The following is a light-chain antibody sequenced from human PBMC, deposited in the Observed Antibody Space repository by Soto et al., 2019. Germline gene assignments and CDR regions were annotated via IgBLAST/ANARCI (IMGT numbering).Light chain of an antibody. CDR1: QSISGC. V-gene: IGKV1-39*01. CDR2: AAS. J-gene: IGKJ5*01. CDR3: QQSYSTPIT. Sequence: DIPMTQSPSSLSASVGDRVTITCRASQSISGCLNWYQQKPGKAPNLLIYAASSLRSGVPSRFSGSGSGTDFTLTISSLQPEDFATYYCQQSYSTPITFGQGTRLEIK.